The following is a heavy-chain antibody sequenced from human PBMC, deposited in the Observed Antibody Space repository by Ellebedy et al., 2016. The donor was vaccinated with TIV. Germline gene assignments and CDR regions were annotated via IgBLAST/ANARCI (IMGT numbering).Heavy chain of an antibody. Sequence: GGSLRLXXAASGFTFSSYGMHWVRQAPGKGLEWVAVISYDGSNKYYADSVKGRFTISRDNSKNTLYLQMNSLRAEDTAVYYCAKADYGDYPFQHWGQGTLVTVSS. D-gene: IGHD4-17*01. CDR1: GFTFSSYG. V-gene: IGHV3-30*18. J-gene: IGHJ1*01. CDR3: AKADYGDYPFQH. CDR2: ISYDGSNK.